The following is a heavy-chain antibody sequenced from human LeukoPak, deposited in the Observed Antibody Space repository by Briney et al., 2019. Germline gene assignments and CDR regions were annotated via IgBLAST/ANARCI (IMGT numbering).Heavy chain of an antibody. Sequence: GGSLRLSCEASGFPFGTYGMTWVRQAPGKGLEWFSGITGSSWTYYADSVRGRFTISRDNSKNTLHLQMNNLTADDTAIYYCARELVSLGTGYFDLWGRGTLVTVSS. V-gene: IGHV3-23*01. CDR1: GFPFGTYG. D-gene: IGHD7-27*01. CDR2: ITGSSWT. CDR3: ARELVSLGTGYFDL. J-gene: IGHJ2*01.